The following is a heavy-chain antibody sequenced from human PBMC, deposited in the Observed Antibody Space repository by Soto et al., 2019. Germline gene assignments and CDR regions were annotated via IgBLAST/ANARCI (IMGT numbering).Heavy chain of an antibody. CDR3: AKCGDDRGNAFDI. Sequence: GGSLRLSCAASGFTFDIYSMNWVRQAPGKGLEWVSSISSRSIYIYYADSVKGRFSITRDNGKNSLYLQMNNVRADDTAVYYWAKCGDDRGNAFDIWGKGTMVTVPS. J-gene: IGHJ3*02. D-gene: IGHD2-21*02. CDR2: ISSRSIYI. V-gene: IGHV3-21*01. CDR1: GFTFDIYS.